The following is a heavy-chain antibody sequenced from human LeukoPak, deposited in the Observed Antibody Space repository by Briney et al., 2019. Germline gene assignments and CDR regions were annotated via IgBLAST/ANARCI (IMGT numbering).Heavy chain of an antibody. Sequence: PGGSLRLSCAASGFTFNDFTMHWVRQPPGKGLEWVSSISWNSENIAYADSVKGRFSISRDHAENSLHLLMNSLRLEDTALYFCAKDKYSDTTGYYPTYYGLDVWGQGTTVTVSS. D-gene: IGHD3-22*01. V-gene: IGHV3-9*01. CDR3: AKDKYSDTTGYYPTYYGLDV. CDR1: GFTFNDFT. CDR2: ISWNSENI. J-gene: IGHJ6*02.